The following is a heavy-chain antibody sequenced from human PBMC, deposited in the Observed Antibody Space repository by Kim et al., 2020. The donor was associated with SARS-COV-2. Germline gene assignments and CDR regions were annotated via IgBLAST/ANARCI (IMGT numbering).Heavy chain of an antibody. CDR1: GFTFSSYS. J-gene: IGHJ4*02. V-gene: IGHV3-21*04. D-gene: IGHD6-19*01. CDR3: ARVLTSGWSYFDY. CDR2: ISSSSSYI. Sequence: GGSLRHSCAASGFTFSSYSMNWVRQAPEKGLEWISSISSSSSYIYYADSVKGRFTISRDNARASLYLQMNSLRAEDTAVYYCARVLTSGWSYFDYWGQGTLVTVSS.